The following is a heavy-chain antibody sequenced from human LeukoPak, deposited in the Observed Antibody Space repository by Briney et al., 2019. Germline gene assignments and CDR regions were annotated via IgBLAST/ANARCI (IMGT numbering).Heavy chain of an antibody. Sequence: SETLSLTCTVSGGSISSYYWSWIRQPPGKGLEWIGYIYYSGSTNYNPSLKSRVTISVDTSKNQFSLKLSSVTAADTAVYYCATSGWYLLPGVYWGEGTLVTVSS. J-gene: IGHJ4*02. CDR1: GGSISSYY. V-gene: IGHV4-59*08. CDR3: ATSGWYLLPGVY. CDR2: IYYSGST. D-gene: IGHD6-19*01.